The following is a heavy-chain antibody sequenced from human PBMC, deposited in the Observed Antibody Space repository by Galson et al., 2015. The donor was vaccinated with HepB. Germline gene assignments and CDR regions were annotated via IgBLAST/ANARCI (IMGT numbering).Heavy chain of an antibody. CDR2: ISSSSSYT. CDR3: ARDYYDFWSGYYTNAFDI. J-gene: IGHJ3*02. V-gene: IGHV3-11*06. Sequence: SLRLSCAASGFTFSDYYMSWIRQAPGKGLEWVSYISSSSSYTNYADSVKGRFTISRDNAKNSLYLQMNSLRAEDTAVYYCARDYYDFWSGYYTNAFDIWGQGTMVTVSS. CDR1: GFTFSDYY. D-gene: IGHD3-3*01.